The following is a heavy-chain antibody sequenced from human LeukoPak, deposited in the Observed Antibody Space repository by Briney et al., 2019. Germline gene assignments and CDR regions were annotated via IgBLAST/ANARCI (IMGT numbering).Heavy chain of an antibody. Sequence: ASVKVSCKASGYTFTSYGISWVRQAPGQGLEWMGWINPNSGGTNYAQKFQGGVTMTRDTSISTAYMELSRLRSDDTAVYYCARGPRVGATGGYWGQGTLVTVSS. J-gene: IGHJ4*02. CDR2: INPNSGGT. V-gene: IGHV1-2*02. CDR3: ARGPRVGATGGY. D-gene: IGHD1-26*01. CDR1: GYTFTSYG.